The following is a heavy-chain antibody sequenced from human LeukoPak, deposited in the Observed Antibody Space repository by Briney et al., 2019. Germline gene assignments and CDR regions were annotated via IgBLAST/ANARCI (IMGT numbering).Heavy chain of an antibody. V-gene: IGHV4-39*01. D-gene: IGHD6-6*01. Sequence: TSETLSLTCTVSGGSISSSSYYWGWIRQPPGKGLEWIGSIYYSGSTYYNPSLKSRVTISVDTSKNQFSLKLSSVTAADTAVYYCARHRHDFDYWGQGTLVIVSS. CDR1: GGSISSSSYY. CDR3: ARHRHDFDY. J-gene: IGHJ4*02. CDR2: IYYSGST.